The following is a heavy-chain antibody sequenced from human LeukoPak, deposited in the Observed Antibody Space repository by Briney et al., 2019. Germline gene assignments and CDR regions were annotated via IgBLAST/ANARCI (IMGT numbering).Heavy chain of an antibody. D-gene: IGHD5-24*01. J-gene: IGHJ4*02. CDR2: INSDGGSI. CDR1: GFTLSSYY. CDR3: ARDRDGYTM. V-gene: IGHV3-74*01. Sequence: GGSLRLSCSASGFTLSSYYMHWVRQAPGKGLVWVSRINSDGGSISYADSVKGRFTVSRDNAKNTLYLQMNSLRVEDTAVYYCARDRDGYTMWGQGTLVTVSS.